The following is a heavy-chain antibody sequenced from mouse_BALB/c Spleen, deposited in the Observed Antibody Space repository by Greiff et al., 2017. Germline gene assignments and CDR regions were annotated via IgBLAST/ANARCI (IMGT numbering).Heavy chain of an antibody. J-gene: IGHJ3*01. D-gene: IGHD2-4*01. CDR1: GYTFTSYY. CDR2: IYPGNVNT. CDR3: ASSGGISDYGFAY. Sequence: VKLQESGPELVKPGASVRISCKASGYTFTSYYIHWVKQRPGQGLEWIGWIYPGNVNTKYNEKFKGKATLTADKSSSTAYMQLSSLTSEDSAVYFCASSGGISDYGFAYWGQGTLVTVSA. V-gene: IGHV1S56*01.